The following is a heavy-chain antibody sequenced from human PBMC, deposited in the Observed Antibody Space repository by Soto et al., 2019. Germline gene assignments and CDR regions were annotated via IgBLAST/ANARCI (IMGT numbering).Heavy chain of an antibody. J-gene: IGHJ4*02. CDR2: IIPILGIA. CDR1: GGTFSSYT. V-gene: IGHV1-69*02. CDR3: ARGPPAAHSYFDY. D-gene: IGHD2-2*01. Sequence: ASVKVSCKASGGTFSSYTISWVRQAPGQGLEWMGRIIPILGIANYAQKFQGRVTITADKSTSTAYMELSSLRSEDTAVYYCARGPPAAHSYFDYWGQGTLVTVSS.